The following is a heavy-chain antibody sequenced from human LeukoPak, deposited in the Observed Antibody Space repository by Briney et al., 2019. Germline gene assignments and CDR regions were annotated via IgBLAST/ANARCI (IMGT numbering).Heavy chain of an antibody. CDR3: TRRVDATRWYDP. Sequence: GGSLRLSCAASGFSFSSLWMHWVRQAPGEGLMWVSRISNDGTTAIYADSVKGRFTISRDNAKNMVYLEMNSLRADDTGVYYCTRRVDATRWYDPWGQGTLVTV. D-gene: IGHD2-15*01. CDR1: GFSFSSLW. J-gene: IGHJ5*02. CDR2: ISNDGTTA. V-gene: IGHV3-74*01.